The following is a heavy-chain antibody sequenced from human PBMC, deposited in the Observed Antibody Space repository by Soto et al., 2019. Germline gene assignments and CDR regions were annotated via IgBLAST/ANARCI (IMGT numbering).Heavy chain of an antibody. D-gene: IGHD3-10*01. CDR1: GGPFSSYT. V-gene: IGHV1-69*02. CDR3: ENANPPPCVAAGSGSFDY. Sequence: QVQLVQSGAEVKKPGSSVKVSCKASGGPFSSYTISWVRQAPGQGLEWMGRISPILGIANYAQKFQGRVAITAHKSESTGYTELSSVRSEDTAVYYCENANPPPCVAAGSGSFDYWGQGTLVTVSS. CDR2: ISPILGIA. J-gene: IGHJ4*02.